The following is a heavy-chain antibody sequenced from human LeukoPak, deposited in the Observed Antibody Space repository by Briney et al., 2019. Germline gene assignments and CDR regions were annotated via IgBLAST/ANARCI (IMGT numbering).Heavy chain of an antibody. D-gene: IGHD2-15*01. Sequence: GRSLRLSCAASGFTFSSYGMHWVRQAPGKGLEWVAVISYDGSNKYYADSVKGRFTISRDNSKNTLYLQMNSLRAEDTAVYYCANTGLGYCSGGSCSFGGPFDYWGQGTLVTVSS. CDR1: GFTFSSYG. CDR2: ISYDGSNK. V-gene: IGHV3-30*18. J-gene: IGHJ4*02. CDR3: ANTGLGYCSGGSCSFGGPFDY.